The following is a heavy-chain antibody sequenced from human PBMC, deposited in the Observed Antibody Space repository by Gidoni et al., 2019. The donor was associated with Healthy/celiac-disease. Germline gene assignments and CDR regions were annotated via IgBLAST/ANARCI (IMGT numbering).Heavy chain of an antibody. CDR1: GGSFSGYY. CDR3: ARDPNPLTGRAFDI. CDR2: INHSGST. V-gene: IGHV4-34*01. J-gene: IGHJ3*02. D-gene: IGHD7-27*01. Sequence: QVQLQQWGAGLLKPSETLSLTCAVYGGSFSGYYWSWIRQPPGKGLEWIGEINHSGSTNYNPSLKSRVTISVDTSKNQFSLKLSSVTAADTAVYYCARDPNPLTGRAFDIWGQGTMVTVSS.